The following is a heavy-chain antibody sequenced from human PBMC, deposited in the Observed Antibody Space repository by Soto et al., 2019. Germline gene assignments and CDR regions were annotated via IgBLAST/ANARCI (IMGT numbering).Heavy chain of an antibody. CDR2: IYWDDDK. D-gene: IGHD3-3*01. CDR1: GFSLSTSGVG. J-gene: IGHJ4*02. Sequence: QITLKESGPTLVKPTQTLTLTCTFSGFSLSTSGVGVGWIRQPPGKALEWLALIYWDDDKRYSPSLKSRLTITKDTSKNQVVLTMTNMDPVDTATYYCAHLPDFWSGFSFDYWGQGTLVTVSS. CDR3: AHLPDFWSGFSFDY. V-gene: IGHV2-5*02.